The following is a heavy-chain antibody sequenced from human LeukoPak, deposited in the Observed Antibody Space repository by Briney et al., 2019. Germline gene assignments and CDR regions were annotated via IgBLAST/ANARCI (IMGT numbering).Heavy chain of an antibody. Sequence: SETLSLTCTVSDGSISSYYWRWIRQPPGKGLEWIGEINHSGSTKYNPSLKSRVTISVDTSTNQFFLRLTSVTAADTAVYYCACHAVRYSAYDREEDAFDIWGQGTTVTVSS. V-gene: IGHV4-34*01. CDR2: INHSGST. CDR3: ACHAVRYSAYDREEDAFDI. J-gene: IGHJ3*02. D-gene: IGHD5-12*01. CDR1: DGSISSYY.